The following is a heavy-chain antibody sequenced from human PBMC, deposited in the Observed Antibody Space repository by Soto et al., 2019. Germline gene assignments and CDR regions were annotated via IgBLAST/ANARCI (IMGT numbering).Heavy chain of an antibody. J-gene: IGHJ4*02. V-gene: IGHV3-21*01. CDR2: ISSSSSYI. CDR1: GFTFSRYS. CDR3: ARDSWNEYDILTPRVGRFEY. Sequence: GGSLRLSCSASGFTFSRYSMNWVRQAPGKGLEWVSSISSSSSYIYYADSVKGRFTISRDNAKNSLYLQMNSLRAEETAVYYCARDSWNEYDILTPRVGRFEYWGQGTLVSDSS. D-gene: IGHD3-9*01.